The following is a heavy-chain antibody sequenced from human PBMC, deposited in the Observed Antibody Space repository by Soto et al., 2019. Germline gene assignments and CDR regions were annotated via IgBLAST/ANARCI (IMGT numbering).Heavy chain of an antibody. Sequence: ASVKVSCKASGYTFTSYGISWVRQAPGQGLEWMGWISAYNGNTNYAQRLQGRVTMTTDTSTSTAYMELRSLRSDDTAVYYCARLKGSGWGPPAFDIWGQGTMVTVSS. CDR3: ARLKGSGWGPPAFDI. CDR2: ISAYNGNT. CDR1: GYTFTSYG. V-gene: IGHV1-18*01. D-gene: IGHD6-19*01. J-gene: IGHJ3*02.